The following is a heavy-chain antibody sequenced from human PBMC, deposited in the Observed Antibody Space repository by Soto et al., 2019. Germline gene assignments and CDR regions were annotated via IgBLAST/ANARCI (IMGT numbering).Heavy chain of an antibody. V-gene: IGHV1-46*01. J-gene: IGHJ4*02. CDR2: INPSGGST. CDR1: GYTFTSYY. Sequence: QVQLVQSGAEVKKPGASVKVSCKASGYTFTSYYMHWVRQAPGQGLEWMGIINPSGGSTSYAQKFQGRVTMTRDTSTSTVYMELSSLRSEDTAVYYCARAPDPVVVAARFDYWGQGTLVTVSS. CDR3: ARAPDPVVVAARFDY. D-gene: IGHD2-15*01.